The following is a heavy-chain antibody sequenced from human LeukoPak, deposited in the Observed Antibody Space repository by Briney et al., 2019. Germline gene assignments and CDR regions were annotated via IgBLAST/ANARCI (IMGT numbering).Heavy chain of an antibody. CDR1: GFTFSDYW. J-gene: IGHJ5*02. V-gene: IGHV3-7*01. Sequence: AGGSLRLSCAASGFTFSDYWMAWVRQAPGKGLEWVANIWPDGSDKYHVDSVKGRFTISRDNAKNSLYLQMNSLRAEDTAVYYCARASTVLMERFDPWGQGTLVTVSS. CDR2: IWPDGSDK. CDR3: ARASTVLMERFDP. D-gene: IGHD2-8*01.